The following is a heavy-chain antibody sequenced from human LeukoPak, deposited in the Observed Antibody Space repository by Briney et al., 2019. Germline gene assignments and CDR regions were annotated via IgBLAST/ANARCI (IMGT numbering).Heavy chain of an antibody. V-gene: IGHV3-23*01. Sequence: GGSLRLSCAASGVTFSSYAMSWVRQAPGKGLEWVSVISSSDDSTYYADSVKGRFTISRDNSKNTLYLQMNSLRADDTAVYYCAKGGAVRDFDYYYYMDVWGKGTTVTVSS. D-gene: IGHD3-10*01. CDR3: AKGGAVRDFDYYYYMDV. CDR2: ISSSDDST. CDR1: GVTFSSYA. J-gene: IGHJ6*03.